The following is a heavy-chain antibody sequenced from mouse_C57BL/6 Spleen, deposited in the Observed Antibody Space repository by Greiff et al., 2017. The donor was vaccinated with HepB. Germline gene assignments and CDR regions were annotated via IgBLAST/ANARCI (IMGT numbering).Heavy chain of an antibody. V-gene: IGHV1-39*01. J-gene: IGHJ2*01. D-gene: IGHD1-1*01. CDR1: GYSFTDYN. Sequence: EVKLMESGPELVKPGASVNISCKASGYSFTDYNMNWVKQSNGKSLEWIGVINPNYGTTSYNQKFKGKATLTVDQSSSTAYMQLNSLTSEDSAVYYCARRDYYGGYFDYWGQGTTLTVSS. CDR2: INPNYGTT. CDR3: ARRDYYGGYFDY.